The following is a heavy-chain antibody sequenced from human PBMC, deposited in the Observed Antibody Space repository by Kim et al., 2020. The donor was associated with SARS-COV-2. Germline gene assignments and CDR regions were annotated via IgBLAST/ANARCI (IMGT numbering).Heavy chain of an antibody. J-gene: IGHJ4*02. Sequence: ASVKVSCKASGDTFTDYYIHWVRQAPGQGLEWLGTIDPGGSRTFYAQGFQGKVTITRDTSTSTIYMELTSLRSDDTAVYYCATERPSATYFDSWGQGTVVAVSS. V-gene: IGHV1-46*01. CDR3: ATERPSATYFDS. CDR2: IDPGGSRT. CDR1: GDTFTDYY.